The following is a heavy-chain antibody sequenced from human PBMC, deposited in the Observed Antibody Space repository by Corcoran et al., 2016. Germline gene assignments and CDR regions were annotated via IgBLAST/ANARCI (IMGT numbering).Heavy chain of an antibody. CDR1: GGSISSSGYY. V-gene: IGHV4-39*06. D-gene: IGHD5-18*01. J-gene: IGHJ4*02. Sequence: RLQLQESGTGLVKPSETLSLTCTVSGGSISSSGYYWGWIRQHPGKGLEWIGSIYFSGNTYYNPSPKSRLTISIDTSNNQFILRLNSATAAETAVYYCARVARGGNTYGHTFDYWGQGTLVTVSS. CDR3: ARVARGGNTYGHTFDY. CDR2: IYFSGNT.